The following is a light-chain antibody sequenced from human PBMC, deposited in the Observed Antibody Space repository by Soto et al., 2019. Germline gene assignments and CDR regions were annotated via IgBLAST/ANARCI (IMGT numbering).Light chain of an antibody. V-gene: IGKV1-5*01. CDR2: DAS. CDR3: QQYNSYRWT. Sequence: DIQMTQSPSTLSASVGDRVTITGLASQSISSWLAWYQQKPGKAPKLLIYDASSLESGVPSRFSGSGSGTEFTLTISSLQPDDFATYYCQQYNSYRWTFGQGTKVDI. J-gene: IGKJ1*01. CDR1: QSISSW.